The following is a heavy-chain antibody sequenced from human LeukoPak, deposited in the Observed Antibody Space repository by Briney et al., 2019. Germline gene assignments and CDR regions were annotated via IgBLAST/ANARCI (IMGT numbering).Heavy chain of an antibody. D-gene: IGHD5-18*01. CDR3: ARGLRDTAMVSFDY. Sequence: TSETLSLTCAVYGGSFSGYCWSWIRQPPGKGLEWIGEINHSGSTNYNPSLKSRVTISVDTSKNQFSLKLSSVTAADTAVYYCARGLRDTAMVSFDYWGQGTLVTVSS. V-gene: IGHV4-34*01. CDR1: GGSFSGYC. J-gene: IGHJ4*02. CDR2: INHSGST.